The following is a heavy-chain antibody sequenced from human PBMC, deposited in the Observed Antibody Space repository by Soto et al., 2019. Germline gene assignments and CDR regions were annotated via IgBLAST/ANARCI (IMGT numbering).Heavy chain of an antibody. J-gene: IGHJ4*02. CDR2: IDSDGSST. CDR3: LRPAGVSMGAAYF. Sequence: GGSLRLSCAASGFTLSGHWMHWVRQVPGKGLVWVSRIDSDGSSTSYADSVKGRFTISRDNAKNTLYLQMSSLRAEDTAGYYCLRPAGVSMGAAYFWGQGSQVTGSS. V-gene: IGHV3-74*01. D-gene: IGHD3-10*01. CDR1: GFTLSGHW.